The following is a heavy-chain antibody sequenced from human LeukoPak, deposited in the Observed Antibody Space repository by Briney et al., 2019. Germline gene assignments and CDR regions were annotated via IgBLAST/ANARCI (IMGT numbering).Heavy chain of an antibody. Sequence: SETLSLTCAVYGGSFSGYYWSWLRQPPGKGLEWIGEINHSGSTNYNPSLKSRVPQPVDTSKKQFSLKLTSVTAADPAVYYCATTPSGYKRYNWFDPWRQGTLVSVPS. CDR1: GGSFSGYY. V-gene: IGHV4-34*01. CDR3: ATTPSGYKRYNWFDP. D-gene: IGHD1-14*01. J-gene: IGHJ5*02. CDR2: INHSGST.